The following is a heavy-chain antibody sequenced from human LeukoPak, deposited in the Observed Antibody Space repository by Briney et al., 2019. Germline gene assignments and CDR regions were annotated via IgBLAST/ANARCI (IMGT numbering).Heavy chain of an antibody. D-gene: IGHD3-22*01. CDR2: IYTSGTT. CDR3: ARGRDYYDSSGYFNY. J-gene: IGHJ4*02. CDR1: GGSISNYY. Sequence: SETLSLTYTVSGGSISNYYWNWVRQPAGKGLEWIGRIYTSGTTSYNPSLKSRVTMSVDTSKNQFSLKLNSVTAADTAVYYCARGRDYYDSSGYFNYWGQGTLVTVSS. V-gene: IGHV4-4*07.